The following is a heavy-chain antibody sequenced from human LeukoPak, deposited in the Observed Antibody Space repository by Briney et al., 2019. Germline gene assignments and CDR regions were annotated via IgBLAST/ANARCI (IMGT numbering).Heavy chain of an antibody. V-gene: IGHV3-9*01. J-gene: IGHJ4*02. CDR2: ISWNSGSI. CDR3: ASEYWQVAHY. Sequence: GGSLRLSCAASGFTFDDYAMHWVRQAPGKGLEWVSGISWNSGSIGYADSVKGRFTISRDNAKNSLYLQMNRLRAEDTAVYYCASEYWQVAHYWGQGTLVPVSS. D-gene: IGHD3-3*02. CDR1: GFTFDDYA.